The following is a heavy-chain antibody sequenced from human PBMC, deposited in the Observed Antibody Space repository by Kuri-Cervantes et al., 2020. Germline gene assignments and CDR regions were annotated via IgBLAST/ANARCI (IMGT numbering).Heavy chain of an antibody. D-gene: IGHD6-19*01. J-gene: IGHJ5*02. CDR1: GFTFSDYW. CDR2: INTDGRTT. V-gene: IGHV3-74*01. CDR3: ARDSSGWKSFDH. Sequence: GGSLRLSCAASGFTFSDYWMDWVRQAPGKGLVWVSRINTDGRTTTYADSVKGRFTISRDNAKNSLYLQMNSLRAEDTAVYYCARDSSGWKSFDHWGHGALVTVSS.